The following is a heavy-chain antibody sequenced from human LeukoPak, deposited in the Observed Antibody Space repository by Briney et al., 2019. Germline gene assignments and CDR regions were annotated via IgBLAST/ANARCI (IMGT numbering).Heavy chain of an antibody. J-gene: IGHJ4*02. CDR1: GGSISGYY. CDR2: IYYSGST. V-gene: IGHV4-59*12. D-gene: IGHD4-11*01. Sequence: SETLSLTCTVSGGSISGYYWSWIRQAPGKGLEWIGNIYYSGSTNYNPSLKSRVTISVDTSKNQFSLKLSSVTAADTAVYYCARGRDDYTWIFDYWGQGNLVTVSS. CDR3: ARGRDDYTWIFDY.